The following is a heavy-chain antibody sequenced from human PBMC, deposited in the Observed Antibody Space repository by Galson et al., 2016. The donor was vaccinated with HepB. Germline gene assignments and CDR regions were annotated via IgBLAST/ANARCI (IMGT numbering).Heavy chain of an antibody. J-gene: IGHJ4*02. CDR3: AKGWVEWLVQDHFAH. V-gene: IGHV3-30*18. D-gene: IGHD3-3*01. CDR1: GFTFNKYG. CDR2: ISYDGRNE. Sequence: SLRLSCAASGFTFNKYGMHWVRQAPDKGLEWVAVISYDGRNEYYGDSVKGRFTVSRDNSKNTVYLQMNSLRGEDTAVYYCAKGWVEWLVQDHFAHWGQGALVTVSA.